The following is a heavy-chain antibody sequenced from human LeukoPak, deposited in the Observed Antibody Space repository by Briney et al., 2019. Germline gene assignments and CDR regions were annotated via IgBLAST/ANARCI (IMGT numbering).Heavy chain of an antibody. D-gene: IGHD4-11*01. Sequence: PGRSLRLSCAASGFTFSSYGMHWVRQAPGKGLEWVAVIWYDGSNKYYADSVKGRFIISRDNSKNTLYLQMNSLRAEDTALYYCAKRSRTVTTIDSWGRGTLVTVSS. J-gene: IGHJ4*02. V-gene: IGHV3-33*06. CDR3: AKRSRTVTTIDS. CDR2: IWYDGSNK. CDR1: GFTFSSYG.